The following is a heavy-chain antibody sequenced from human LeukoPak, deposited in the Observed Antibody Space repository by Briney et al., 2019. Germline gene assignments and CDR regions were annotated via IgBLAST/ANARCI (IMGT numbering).Heavy chain of an antibody. CDR3: ARGLPSDYYDSSGYPPPGFDY. D-gene: IGHD3-22*01. V-gene: IGHV4-59*12. Sequence: SETLSLTCTVSGGSISSYYWSWIRQPPGKGLEWIGYIYHSGSTYYNPSLKSRVTISVDRSKNQFSLKLSSVTAADTAVYYCARGLPSDYYDSSGYPPPGFDYWGQGTLVTVSS. CDR1: GGSISSYY. CDR2: IYHSGST. J-gene: IGHJ4*02.